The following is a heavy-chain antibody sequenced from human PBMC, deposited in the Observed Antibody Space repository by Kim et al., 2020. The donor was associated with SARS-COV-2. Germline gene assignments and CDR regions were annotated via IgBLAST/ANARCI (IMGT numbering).Heavy chain of an antibody. J-gene: IGHJ3*02. D-gene: IGHD3-3*01. V-gene: IGHV4-31*01. CDR1: GGSISSGGYY. Sequence: SETLSLTCTVSGGSISSGGYYWSWIRQHPGKGLEWIGYIYYSGSTYYNSSLKRLVTISVDTSKNQFSLKLSVVTAADTAVYYWARGDTIFGVVIDAFDIWGQGKMVTVSS. CDR3: ARGDTIFGVVIDAFDI. CDR2: IYYSGST.